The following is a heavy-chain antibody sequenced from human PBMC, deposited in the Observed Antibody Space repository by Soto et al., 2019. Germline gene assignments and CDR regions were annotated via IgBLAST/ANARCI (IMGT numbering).Heavy chain of an antibody. CDR3: ARDSYDSSGSSGYSFDY. J-gene: IGHJ4*02. V-gene: IGHV4-30-4*01. Sequence: QVQLQESGPGLVKPSQTLSLTCTVSGGSISSGDYYWNWIRQPPGKGLEWIGYIYYSGSTYYNPSRKGRVTMSVDTATSQFALKLSAVTAADTAVDYCARDSYDSSGSSGYSFDYWGQGTLVTVSS. CDR2: IYYSGST. CDR1: GGSISSGDYY. D-gene: IGHD3-22*01.